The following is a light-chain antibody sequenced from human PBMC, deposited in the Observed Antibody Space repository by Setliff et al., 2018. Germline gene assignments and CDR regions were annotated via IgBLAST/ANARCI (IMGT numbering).Light chain of an antibody. V-gene: IGLV1-44*01. CDR1: SSNIGSNT. J-gene: IGLJ2*01. CDR3: AAWDDSLNGVV. CDR2: SNN. Sequence: QSVLTQPPSASGTPGQRVTISCPGSSSNIGSNTVNWYQQLPGTAPKLLIYSNNQRPSGVPDRFSGSKSGTSASLAISGLQSEDEADYYCAAWDDSLNGVVFGGGTKVTV.